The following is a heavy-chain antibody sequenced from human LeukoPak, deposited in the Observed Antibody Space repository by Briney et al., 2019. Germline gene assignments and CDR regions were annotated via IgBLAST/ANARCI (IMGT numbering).Heavy chain of an antibody. J-gene: IGHJ6*03. CDR3: AKASMEYCSSTSCYLDV. D-gene: IGHD2-2*01. Sequence: PGGSLRLSCAASGFTFSSYGMHWVRQAPGKGLEWVAVIWYDGSNKYYADSVKGRFTISRDNSKNTLYLQMNSLRAEDTAVYYCAKASMEYCSSTSCYLDVWGKGTTVTVSS. CDR2: IWYDGSNK. V-gene: IGHV3-33*06. CDR1: GFTFSSYG.